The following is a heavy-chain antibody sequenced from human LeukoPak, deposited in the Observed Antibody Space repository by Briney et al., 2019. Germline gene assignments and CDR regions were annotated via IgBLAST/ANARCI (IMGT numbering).Heavy chain of an antibody. V-gene: IGHV3-11*04. CDR2: ISNSGSSI. CDR3: GRGHWGLDY. J-gene: IGHJ4*02. CDR1: GDFITAYY. D-gene: IGHD7-27*01. Sequence: LSLTCTVSGDFITAYYWSWIRQPPGKGLEWVSYISNSGSSIYYADSVKGRFTTSRDNAKSSLYLQMNSLRAEDTAVYYCGRGHWGLDYWGQGALVTVSS.